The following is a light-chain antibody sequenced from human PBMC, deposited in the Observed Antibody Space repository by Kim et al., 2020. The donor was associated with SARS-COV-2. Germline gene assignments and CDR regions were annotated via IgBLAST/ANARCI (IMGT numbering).Light chain of an antibody. CDR2: GAS. Sequence: EIVMTQSPATLSVSPGERVTLSCRASQSVDSNLAWYQQKPGQAPRLLIHGASTRATDIPARFSGSGSGTEFTLIISSLQSEDFAVYYCQQYSHWPPYTFGQGTKVDIK. V-gene: IGKV3-15*01. J-gene: IGKJ2*01. CDR1: QSVDSN. CDR3: QQYSHWPPYT.